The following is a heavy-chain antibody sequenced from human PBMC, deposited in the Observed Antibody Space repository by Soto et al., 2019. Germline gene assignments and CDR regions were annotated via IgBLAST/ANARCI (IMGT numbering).Heavy chain of an antibody. J-gene: IGHJ6*02. CDR2: IWYDGSKK. V-gene: IGHV3-33*01. CDR3: ARDASYYSLLSVYYPSRNGMDV. Sequence: QVQVVESGGGVVQPGRSLRLSCAASGFTFSSFGMHWVRQAPGKGLEWVSLIWYDGSKKSYGDSVKGRFTISRDNSRNTVYLQMNSLRADDPAVYYCARDASYYSLLSVYYPSRNGMDVWGQGTTVTVSS. D-gene: IGHD3-3*01. CDR1: GFTFSSFG.